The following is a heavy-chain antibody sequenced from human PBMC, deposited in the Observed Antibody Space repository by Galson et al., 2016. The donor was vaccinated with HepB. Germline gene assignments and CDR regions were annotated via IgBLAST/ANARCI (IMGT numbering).Heavy chain of an antibody. D-gene: IGHD1-7*01. Sequence: VKVSCKAYGYTFTTYPMHWVRQAPGQRLEWMGWINVGNGNTKYSQNFQGRVTITRDTSASTVYMELSSLRSEDTAVYFCASQNDWNYGGFDYWGQGTLVTVSS. V-gene: IGHV1-3*01. J-gene: IGHJ4*02. CDR2: INVGNGNT. CDR3: ASQNDWNYGGFDY. CDR1: GYTFTTYP.